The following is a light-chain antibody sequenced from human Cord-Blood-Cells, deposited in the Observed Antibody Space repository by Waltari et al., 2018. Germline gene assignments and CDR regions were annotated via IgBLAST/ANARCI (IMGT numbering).Light chain of an antibody. CDR1: SRYGGGYNH. CDR2: EVS. V-gene: IGLV2-14*01. Sequence: QSAPTPPAPVSGSPGQPVTLPLPGTSRYGGGYNHFFWYPQHPGKAPKLMIYEVSNRPSGVSNRFSGSKSGNTASLTISGLQAEDEADYYCSSYTSSSTLVFGGGTKLTVL. CDR3: SSYTSSSTLV. J-gene: IGLJ3*02.